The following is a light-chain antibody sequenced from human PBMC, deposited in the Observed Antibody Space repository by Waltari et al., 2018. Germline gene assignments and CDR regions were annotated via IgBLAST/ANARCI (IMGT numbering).Light chain of an antibody. Sequence: DIQMTQSPSSLSASVGDRVTITCRASQSIRSYLNWYQQKPGKAPKLLIYAASSLQSGVPSRFSGSGSGTDFTLTISSLQPEDSATYYCQQSYSTPQTFGQGTKVEIK. CDR3: QQSYSTPQT. CDR2: AAS. CDR1: QSIRSY. V-gene: IGKV1-39*01. J-gene: IGKJ1*01.